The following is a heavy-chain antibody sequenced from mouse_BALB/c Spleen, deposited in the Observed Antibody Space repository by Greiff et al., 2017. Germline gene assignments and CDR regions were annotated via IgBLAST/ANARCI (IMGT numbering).Heavy chain of an antibody. CDR3: ARELRGRGYFDV. V-gene: IGHV5-4*02. J-gene: IGHJ1*01. Sequence: EVQVVEPGGGLVKPGGSLKLSCAASGFTFSDYYMYWVRQTPEKRLEWVATISDGGSYTYYPDSVKGRFTISRDNAKNNLYLQMSSLKSEDTAMYYCARELRGRGYFDVWGAGTTVTVSS. D-gene: IGHD2-4*01. CDR1: GFTFSDYY. CDR2: ISDGGSYT.